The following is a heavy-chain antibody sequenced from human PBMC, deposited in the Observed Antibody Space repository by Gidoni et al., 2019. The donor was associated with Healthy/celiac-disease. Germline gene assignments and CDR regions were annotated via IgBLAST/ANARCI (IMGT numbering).Heavy chain of an antibody. Sequence: EVQVVESGGGLEQPGRSLRLSCTTVGFTFGDYAMSWVRQAPGKGLEWVGFIRSKAYGGTPEYAASVKGRFTISRDDSKSIAYLQMNSLKNEDTAVYYCARSKRLDTWGQGTLVTVSS. J-gene: IGHJ5*02. V-gene: IGHV3-49*04. CDR3: ARSKRLDT. CDR1: GFTFGDYA. CDR2: IRSKAYGGTP.